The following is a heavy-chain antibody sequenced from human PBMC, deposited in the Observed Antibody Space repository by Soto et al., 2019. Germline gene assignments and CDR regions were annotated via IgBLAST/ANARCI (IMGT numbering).Heavy chain of an antibody. J-gene: IGHJ4*02. Sequence: SETLSLTCTVCGGSISSYYWNWVRQPPGKGLEWIGEIHQSGISYKNPSLNGRVTMSVDKSKNQFSLNLSSVTAADTGVYFCARSFGWYAFDQWGQGTLVTVSS. D-gene: IGHD6-19*01. V-gene: IGHV4-34*01. CDR2: IHQSGIS. CDR1: GGSISSYY. CDR3: ARSFGWYAFDQ.